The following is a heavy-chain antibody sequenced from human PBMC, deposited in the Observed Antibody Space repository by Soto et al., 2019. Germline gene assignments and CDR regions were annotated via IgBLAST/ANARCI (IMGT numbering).Heavy chain of an antibody. CDR1: GFTFSSYA. CDR2: ISGSGGST. Sequence: GGSLRLSCAASGFTFSSYAMSWVGQAPGKGLEWVSAISGSGGSTYYADSVKGRFTISRDNSKNTLYLQMNSLRAEDTAVYYCAKLPSIAVAGWRYFDHWGQGTLVTVSS. J-gene: IGHJ4*02. CDR3: AKLPSIAVAGWRYFDH. V-gene: IGHV3-23*01. D-gene: IGHD6-19*01.